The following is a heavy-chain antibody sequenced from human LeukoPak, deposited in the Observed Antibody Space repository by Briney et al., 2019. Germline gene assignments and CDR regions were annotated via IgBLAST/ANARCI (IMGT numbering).Heavy chain of an antibody. V-gene: IGHV4-34*01. Sequence: KPSETLSLTCAVYGGSFSGYYWSWIRQPPGKGLEWIGEINHSGSTNYNPSLKSRVTISVDTSKNQFSLKLSSVTAADTAVYYCARSRIAVAGTPFDYWGQGTLVTVSS. CDR3: ARSRIAVAGTPFDY. CDR2: INHSGST. CDR1: GGSFSGYY. D-gene: IGHD6-19*01. J-gene: IGHJ4*02.